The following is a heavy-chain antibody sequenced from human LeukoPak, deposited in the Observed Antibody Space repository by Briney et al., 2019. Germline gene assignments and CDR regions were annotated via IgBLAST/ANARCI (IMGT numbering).Heavy chain of an antibody. J-gene: IGHJ4*02. CDR1: GFTLSSYG. CDR2: ISYDGSNK. Sequence: GRSPRLSSAPPGFTLSSYGMHWVRQALGTGLERVAVISYDGSNKDYTDSVKGRFTISRDNSKNTLYLQMNSLRVEDTAVYYCAKDLNYYDSSGYFPDFWGQGTLVTVSS. CDR3: AKDLNYYDSSGYFPDF. V-gene: IGHV3-30*18. D-gene: IGHD3-22*01.